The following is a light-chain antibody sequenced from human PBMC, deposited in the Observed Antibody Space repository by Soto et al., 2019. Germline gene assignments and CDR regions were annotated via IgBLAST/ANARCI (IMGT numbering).Light chain of an antibody. CDR1: QNVRTF. Sequence: EVVLTQSPATLSLSPGERATLSCRASQNVRTFLDWYQQKPGQAPRLLIYGASNSATGIPARFSGSGSGTDFTLTVSSLAPEDFAVYYWQQHSHWPPWTFGQGTRVEIQ. CDR2: GAS. J-gene: IGKJ1*01. CDR3: QQHSHWPPWT. V-gene: IGKV3-11*01.